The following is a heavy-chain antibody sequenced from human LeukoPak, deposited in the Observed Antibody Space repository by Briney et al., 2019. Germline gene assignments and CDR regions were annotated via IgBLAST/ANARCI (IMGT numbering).Heavy chain of an antibody. D-gene: IGHD2-15*01. CDR2: ISSGSSFM. CDR1: GFTFSRYS. V-gene: IGHV3-21*01. J-gene: IGHJ4*02. Sequence: GGSLRLSCAASGFTFSRYSMNWVRQAPGKGLEWVSSISSGSSFMYYADSVKGRFTISRDNAKNSLYPQMNSLRAEDTAVYYCARAPHPYCSGGNCIYFDYWGQGTLVTVSS. CDR3: ARAPHPYCSGGNCIYFDY.